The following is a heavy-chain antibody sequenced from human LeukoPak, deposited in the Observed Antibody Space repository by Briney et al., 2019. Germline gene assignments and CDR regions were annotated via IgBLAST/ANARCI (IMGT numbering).Heavy chain of an antibody. J-gene: IGHJ3*02. CDR2: IYYSGST. Sequence: SETLSLTCTVSGGSISSYYWSWIRQPPGKGLEWIGYIYYSGSTNYNPSLKSRVTISVDTSKNQFPLKLSSVTAADTAVYYCARVRSLDAFDIWGQGTMVTVSS. CDR3: ARVRSLDAFDI. D-gene: IGHD4-17*01. CDR1: GGSISSYY. V-gene: IGHV4-59*01.